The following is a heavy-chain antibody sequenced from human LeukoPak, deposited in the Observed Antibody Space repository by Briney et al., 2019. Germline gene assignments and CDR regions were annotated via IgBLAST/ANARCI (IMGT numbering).Heavy chain of an antibody. D-gene: IGHD5-18*01. CDR3: AKVFELWFSEYFDY. J-gene: IGHJ4*02. CDR2: IIPILGIA. V-gene: IGHV1-69*04. Sequence: SVKVSCKASGGTFSSYAISWVRQAPGQGLEWMGRIIPILGIANYAQKFQGRATITADKSTSTAYMELSSLRSEDTAVYYCAKVFELWFSEYFDYWGQGTLVTVSS. CDR1: GGTFSSYA.